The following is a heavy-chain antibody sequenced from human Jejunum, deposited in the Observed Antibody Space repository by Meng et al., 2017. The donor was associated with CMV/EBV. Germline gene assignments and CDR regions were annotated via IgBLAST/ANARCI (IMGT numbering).Heavy chain of an antibody. CDR3: VKMSFDLGSGYYVFDL. Sequence: FTFPNHAMNWVRPAPGKGLEWVSAISGFAGTTKYAASVKGRFTFSRDNSKNMLYLQMDGLRAEDTAVYYCVKMSFDLGSGYYVFDLWGQGTTVTVSS. CDR2: ISGFAGTT. D-gene: IGHD3-3*01. V-gene: IGHV3-23*01. J-gene: IGHJ3*01. CDR1: FTFPNHA.